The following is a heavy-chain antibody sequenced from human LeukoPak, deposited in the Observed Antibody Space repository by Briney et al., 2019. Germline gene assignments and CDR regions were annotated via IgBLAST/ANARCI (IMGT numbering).Heavy chain of an antibody. D-gene: IGHD5-18*01. V-gene: IGHV3-48*01. CDR3: VRVPTAYLYFDA. J-gene: IGHJ4*02. Sequence: HPGGSLRLSCAASGFTFSSYTMNGVRQPPGKGLEGVSNIGTSTTTIYYADSVKGRFTISRDNAKNSLYLPMNGLRADDTAVYYCVRVPTAYLYFDAWGQGTLVTVSS. CDR1: GFTFSSYT. CDR2: IGTSTTTI.